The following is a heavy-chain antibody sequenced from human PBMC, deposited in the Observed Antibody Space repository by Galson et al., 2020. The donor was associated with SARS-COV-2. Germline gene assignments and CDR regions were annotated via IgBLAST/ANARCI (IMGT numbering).Heavy chain of an antibody. CDR3: AQSNYYDSSGYWYFDY. J-gene: IGHJ4*02. CDR1: GITFSNYG. CDR2: MSGSGGST. Sequence: GESLKISCAASGITFSNYGMNWVRQAAGKGLEWVSGMSGSGGSTNYADSVRGRFTISRDNSKNTLYLQMNSLRADDTAVYYCAQSNYYDSSGYWYFDYWGQGTLVTVSS. V-gene: IGHV3-23*01. D-gene: IGHD3-22*01.